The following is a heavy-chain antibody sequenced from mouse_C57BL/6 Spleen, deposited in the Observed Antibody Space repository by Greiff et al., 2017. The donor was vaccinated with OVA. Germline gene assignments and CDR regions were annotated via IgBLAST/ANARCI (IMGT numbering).Heavy chain of an antibody. D-gene: IGHD1-1*01. CDR2: IHPNSGST. J-gene: IGHJ2*01. CDR1: GYTFTSYW. Sequence: VQLQQPGAELVKPGASVKLSCKASGYTFTSYWMHWVKQRPGQGLEWIGMIHPNSGSTNYNEKFKSKATLTVDKSSSTAYMQLSSRTSEDSAVYYCARDLSYYYGSSSCFDYWGQGTTLTVSS. V-gene: IGHV1-64*01. CDR3: ARDLSYYYGSSSCFDY.